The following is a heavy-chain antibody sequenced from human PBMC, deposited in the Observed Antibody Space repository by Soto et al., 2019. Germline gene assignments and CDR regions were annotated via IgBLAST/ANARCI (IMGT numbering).Heavy chain of an antibody. D-gene: IGHD6-13*01. CDR3: AAGEASSRNLAPCYLDF. CDR1: GGSMRNYF. V-gene: IGHV4-59*01. Sequence: PSETLSLTCTVSGGSMRNYFWTWIRQPPGKGLEWIGYIHYSGTTSFFPSYNPSLRSRDTISEDTSKNQVSLKLLSVTTADTAVYFCAAGEASSRNLAPCYLDFWGQGTLVTVSS. CDR2: IHYSGTT. J-gene: IGHJ4*02.